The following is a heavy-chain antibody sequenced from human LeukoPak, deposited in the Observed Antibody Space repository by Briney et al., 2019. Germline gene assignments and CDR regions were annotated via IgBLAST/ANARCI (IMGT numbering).Heavy chain of an antibody. J-gene: IGHJ5*02. CDR3: ARASSGWYNWFDP. CDR1: GGSISRYY. CDR2: IYYTGST. D-gene: IGHD6-19*01. Sequence: PSETLSLTCTVSGGSISRYYWNWIRQPPGKGLEWLGYIYYTGSTYYNPSLKSRVTISVDTSKNQFSLKLSSVTAADTAVYYCARASSGWYNWFDPWGQGTLVTVSS. V-gene: IGHV4-59*01.